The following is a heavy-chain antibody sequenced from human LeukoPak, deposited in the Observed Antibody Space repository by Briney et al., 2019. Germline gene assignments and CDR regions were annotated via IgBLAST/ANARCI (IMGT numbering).Heavy chain of an antibody. Sequence: PSETLSLTCTVSGGSISSYYWSWIRRPAGKGLEWIGRIYFSGNTNYNPSLKSRVTMSVDTSKNQFSLRLSSVTAADTAVYYCAGGRSSVSGYDAFDIWGQGTMVTVSS. D-gene: IGHD6-19*01. CDR3: AGGRSSVSGYDAFDI. CDR1: GGSISSYY. CDR2: IYFSGNT. J-gene: IGHJ3*02. V-gene: IGHV4-4*07.